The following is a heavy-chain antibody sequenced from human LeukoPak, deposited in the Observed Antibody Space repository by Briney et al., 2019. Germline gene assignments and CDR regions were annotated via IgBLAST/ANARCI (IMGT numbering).Heavy chain of an antibody. V-gene: IGHV3-30*02. Sequence: GGSLRLSCAASGFTFSSYGMHWVRQAPGKGLEWVAFIRYDGSNKYYADSVKGRSTISRDNSKNTLYLQMNSLRAEDTAVYYCAKGLIVGATRASKVFDYWGQGTLVTVSS. CDR1: GFTFSSYG. D-gene: IGHD1-26*01. J-gene: IGHJ4*02. CDR3: AKGLIVGATRASKVFDY. CDR2: IRYDGSNK.